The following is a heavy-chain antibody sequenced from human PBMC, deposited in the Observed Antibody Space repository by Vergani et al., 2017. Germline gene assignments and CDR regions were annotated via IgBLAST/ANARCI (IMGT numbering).Heavy chain of an antibody. CDR2: IYWDDDK. J-gene: IGHJ4*02. CDR1: GFSLSTSGVG. CDR3: AHGQEYYDFWSGYQTTTGYFDY. V-gene: IGHV2-5*02. Sequence: QITLQESGPTLVKPTQTLTLTCTFSGFSLSTSGVGVGWIRQPPGKALEWLALIYWDDDKRYSPSLKSRLTITKDTSKNQVVLTMTNMDPVDTATYYCAHGQEYYDFWSGYQTTTGYFDYWGQGTLVTVSS. D-gene: IGHD3-3*01.